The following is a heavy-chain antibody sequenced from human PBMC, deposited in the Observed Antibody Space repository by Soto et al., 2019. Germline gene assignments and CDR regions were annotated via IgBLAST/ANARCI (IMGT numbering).Heavy chain of an antibody. CDR1: GGSISSYY. CDR3: ARDQAAAGTSGEYCYYYGMDV. Sequence: SSETLSLTCTVSGGSISSYYWSWIRQPPGKGLEWIGYIYYSGSTNYNPSLKSRVTISVDTSKNQFSLKLSSVTAADTAVYYCARDQAAAGTSGEYCYYYGMDVWGQGTTVTVSS. CDR2: IYYSGST. V-gene: IGHV4-59*01. J-gene: IGHJ6*02. D-gene: IGHD6-13*01.